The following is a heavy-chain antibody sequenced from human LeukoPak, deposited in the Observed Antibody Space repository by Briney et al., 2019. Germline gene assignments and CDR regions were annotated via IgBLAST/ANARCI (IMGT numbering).Heavy chain of an antibody. CDR2: LTWDGGTA. J-gene: IGHJ6*03. V-gene: IGHV3-43D*03. Sequence: GGSLRLSCAASGFTFDDYAMHWVRQPPGKGLEWVSLLTWDGGTAYYAGSVKGRFTISRDSSKNSLYLQMNSPRPEDTALYYCARSQPNYYYFMDVWGTGTTVTVSS. CDR1: GFTFDDYA. CDR3: ARSQPNYYYFMDV. D-gene: IGHD2-2*01.